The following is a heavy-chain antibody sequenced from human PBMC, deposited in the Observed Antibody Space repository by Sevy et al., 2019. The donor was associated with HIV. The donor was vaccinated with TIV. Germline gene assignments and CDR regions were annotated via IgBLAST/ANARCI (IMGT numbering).Heavy chain of an antibody. CDR2: IYWNDDK. V-gene: IGHV2-5*01. D-gene: IGHD6-13*01. CDR1: GFSLSTSGVG. CDR3: AHRRLGESSSWFLPDAFDI. J-gene: IGHJ3*02. Sequence: SGPTLVNPTQTLTLTCTFSGFSLSTSGVGVGWIRQPPGKALEWLALIYWNDDKRYSPSLKSRLTITKDTSKNQVVLTMTNMDPVDTATYYCAHRRLGESSSWFLPDAFDIWGQGTMVTVSS.